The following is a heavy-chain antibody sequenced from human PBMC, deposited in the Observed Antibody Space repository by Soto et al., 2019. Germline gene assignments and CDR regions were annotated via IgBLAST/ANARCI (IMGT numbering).Heavy chain of an antibody. CDR3: ARVAGYCHTASCQTPPYLRTNWVDP. Sequence: QVQLVESGGGVVQPGASLRLSCAASGFTFPNYGFHWVRLAPGKGLEWVAVVSYDGGNEYYADSVKGRFTVSRDDSKSTLYLQMNSLRGEDTAVYFCARVAGYCHTASCQTPPYLRTNWVDPWGRGTPVTVSS. CDR2: VSYDGGNE. V-gene: IGHV3-30-3*01. J-gene: IGHJ5*02. CDR1: GFTFPNYG. D-gene: IGHD2-2*01.